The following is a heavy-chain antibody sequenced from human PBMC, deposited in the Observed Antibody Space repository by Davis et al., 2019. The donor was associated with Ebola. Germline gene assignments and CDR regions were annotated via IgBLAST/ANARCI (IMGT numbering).Heavy chain of an antibody. D-gene: IGHD2-2*01. J-gene: IGHJ6*03. V-gene: IGHV1-69*01. Sequence: SVKVSCTASGYTFTSYGISWVRQAPGQGIEWMGGIIPIFGTANYAQKFQGRVTITADESTSTAYMELSSLRSEDTAVYYCARMAPLVEYQLRYYYYYYMDVWGKGTTVTVSS. CDR3: ARMAPLVEYQLRYYYYYYMDV. CDR2: IIPIFGTA. CDR1: GYTFTSYG.